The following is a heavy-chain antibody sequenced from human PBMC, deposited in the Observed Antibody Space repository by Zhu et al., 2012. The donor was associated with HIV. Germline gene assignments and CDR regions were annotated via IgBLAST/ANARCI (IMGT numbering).Heavy chain of an antibody. V-gene: IGHV4-38-2*01. J-gene: IGHJ5*02. Sequence: QVQLQESGPGLVKPSETLSLTCAVSGYSISSGYYWGWIRQPPGKGLEWIGSIYHSGSTYYNPSLKSRVTISVDTSKNQFSLKLSSVTAADTAVYYCARQKYYGSGSPQFDPWGQGTLVTVSS. CDR2: IYHSGST. CDR3: ARQKYYGSGSPQFDP. CDR1: GYSISSGYY. D-gene: IGHD3-10*01.